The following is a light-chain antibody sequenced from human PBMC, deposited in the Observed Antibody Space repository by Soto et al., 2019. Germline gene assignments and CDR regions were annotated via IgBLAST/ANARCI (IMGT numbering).Light chain of an antibody. Sequence: EIVLTQSPGTLSLSPGERATLSCRASQSVSSTYLAWYQQKPGQAPRLLIYRASSRATGIPDRFSGSGSGTDFTLTISRLEPEDFAGYYCQQFDTSPVAFGQGTRLEIK. V-gene: IGKV3-20*01. J-gene: IGKJ2*01. CDR3: QQFDTSPVA. CDR1: QSVSSTY. CDR2: RAS.